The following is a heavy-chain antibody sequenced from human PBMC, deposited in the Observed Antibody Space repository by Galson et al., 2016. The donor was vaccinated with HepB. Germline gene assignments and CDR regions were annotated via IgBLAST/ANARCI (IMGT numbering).Heavy chain of an antibody. D-gene: IGHD1-26*01. V-gene: IGHV3-23*01. Sequence: ETLSLTCAVSSGSISSSTHYWGWIRQPPGKGLEWVSAISRSGDATYYADSVKGRFTIFRDNSKDTLYLQMDSLRAEDTAVYYCAKEVGTVHPSNWFDPWGQGTLVTVSS. CDR1: SGSISSSTHY. CDR3: AKEVGTVHPSNWFDP. J-gene: IGHJ5*02. CDR2: ISRSGDAT.